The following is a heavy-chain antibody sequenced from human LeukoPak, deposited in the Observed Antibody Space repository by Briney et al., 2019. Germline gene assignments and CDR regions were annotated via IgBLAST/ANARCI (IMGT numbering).Heavy chain of an antibody. D-gene: IGHD3-3*01. Sequence: SETLSLTCAVYGGSFSGYYWRWIRQPPGKGLEWIGEINHSGSTNYNPSLKSRVTISVDTSKNHFSLKLSSVIAADTAVYYCARVTTIFGVVIFRSAFDIWGQGTMVTVSS. CDR1: GGSFSGYY. J-gene: IGHJ3*02. CDR3: ARVTTIFGVVIFRSAFDI. V-gene: IGHV4-34*01. CDR2: INHSGST.